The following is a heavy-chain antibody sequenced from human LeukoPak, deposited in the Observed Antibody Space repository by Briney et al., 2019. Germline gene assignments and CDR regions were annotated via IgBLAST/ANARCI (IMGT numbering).Heavy chain of an antibody. CDR2: IKQDGTEK. V-gene: IGHV3-7*01. CDR1: GFTFTTYW. CDR3: AKDRWGAVASFDY. J-gene: IGHJ4*02. Sequence: GGSLRLSCAASGFTFTTYWMSWVRQAPGKGLEWVANIKQDGTEKYYVDSVKGRFTISRDNAKNSLYLQMNSLGTEDTAVYYCAKDRWGAVASFDYWGQGTLVTVSS. D-gene: IGHD6-19*01.